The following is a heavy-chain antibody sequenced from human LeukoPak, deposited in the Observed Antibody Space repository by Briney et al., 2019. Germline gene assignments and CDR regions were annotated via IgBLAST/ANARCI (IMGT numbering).Heavy chain of an antibody. Sequence: PGGSLRLSCAASGFTFSSYGMHWVRQAPGKGLEWVAFIRYDGSVKYYADSVKGRFTVSRDNSKNTLYLQMNSLRAEDTAVYYCAKSGRDSSTDYFDYWGQGTLVTVSS. CDR2: IRYDGSVK. D-gene: IGHD2-2*01. J-gene: IGHJ4*02. CDR3: AKSGRDSSTDYFDY. CDR1: GFTFSSYG. V-gene: IGHV3-30*02.